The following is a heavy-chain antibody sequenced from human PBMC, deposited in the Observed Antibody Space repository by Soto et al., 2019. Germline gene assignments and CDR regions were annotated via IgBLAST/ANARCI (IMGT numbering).Heavy chain of an antibody. J-gene: IGHJ4*02. V-gene: IGHV1-18*01. CDR3: ARDGVTMIVVARRPTFDY. D-gene: IGHD3-22*01. CDR2: ISAYNGNT. Sequence: QVQLVQSGAEVKKPGASVKVSCKASGYTFTSYGISWARQAPGQGLEWMGWISAYNGNTNYAQKLQGRVTMTTDTSTSTAYMELRSVRCDDTAVYYCARDGVTMIVVARRPTFDYWGQGTLVTVSS. CDR1: GYTFTSYG.